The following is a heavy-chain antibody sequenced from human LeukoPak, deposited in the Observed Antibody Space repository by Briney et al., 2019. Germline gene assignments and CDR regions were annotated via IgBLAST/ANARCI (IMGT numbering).Heavy chain of an antibody. Sequence: GASVKVSCKASGYTFTDYYMHWVRQAPGQGLEWMGWINPNSGGTDYAQKFQGRVTVTRDTSISTAYMELSSLRSDDTAVYYCARGRSTSATTQGYWGQGTLVTVSS. D-gene: IGHD1-1*01. CDR2: INPNSGGT. CDR1: GYTFTDYY. J-gene: IGHJ4*02. V-gene: IGHV1-2*02. CDR3: ARGRSTSATTQGY.